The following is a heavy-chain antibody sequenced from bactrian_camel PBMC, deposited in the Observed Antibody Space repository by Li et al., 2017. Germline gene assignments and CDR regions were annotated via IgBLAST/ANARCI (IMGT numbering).Heavy chain of an antibody. J-gene: IGHJ4*01. D-gene: IGHD3*01. Sequence: QLVESGGGLVQPGESLRLSCVASGITFSRHDMSWVRQAPGKEVEWVAGITSLPSLFRAASYADPVKGRFTISRDNAKDTSYLQMNSLKIEDTAVYYCALGSSRRATMTARGKGTQVTVS. CDR2: ITSLPSLFRAA. V-gene: IGHV3S40*01. CDR1: GITFSRHD.